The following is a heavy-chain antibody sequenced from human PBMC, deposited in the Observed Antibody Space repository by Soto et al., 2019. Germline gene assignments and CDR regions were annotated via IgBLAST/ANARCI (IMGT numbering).Heavy chain of an antibody. CDR1: GGFISGSSSY. CDR3: ARLLTPAFGRDYFDH. Sequence: QLQLQESGPGLVKPSETLSLACTVAGGFISGSSSYWGWIRQSPGKGLEWIANIHSGGTTYYNSSLTSRVIISVDTSKDQFSLWVSSVNAADPAVYYCARLLTPAFGRDYFDHWGQGTLVIVSS. V-gene: IGHV4-39*01. D-gene: IGHD3-10*01. J-gene: IGHJ4*02. CDR2: IHSGGTT.